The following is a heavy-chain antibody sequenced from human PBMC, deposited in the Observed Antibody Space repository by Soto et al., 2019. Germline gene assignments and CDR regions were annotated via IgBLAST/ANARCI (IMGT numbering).Heavy chain of an antibody. V-gene: IGHV4-59*01. CDR3: ARERLWFGESTLQPYYYGMDV. CDR2: IYYSGST. CDR1: GCSISSYY. Sequence: PSETLSLTCTVSGCSISSYYWSWIRQPPGKGLEWIGYIYYSGSTNYNPSLKSRVTISVDTSKNQFSLKLSSVTAADTAVYYCARERLWFGESTLQPYYYGMDVWGQGTTVTVSS. D-gene: IGHD3-10*01. J-gene: IGHJ6*02.